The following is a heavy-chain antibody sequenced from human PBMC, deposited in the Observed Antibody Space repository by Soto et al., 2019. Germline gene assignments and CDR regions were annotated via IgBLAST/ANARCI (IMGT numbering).Heavy chain of an antibody. Sequence: ASVKVSCKASGYTFTSYGISWVRQAPGQGLEWMGWISAYNGNTNYAQKLQGRVTMTTDTSTSTAYMELRSLSSYDTAVYYCARIYILTGFFDYWGQGTLVTVSS. CDR3: ARIYILTGFFDY. V-gene: IGHV1-18*01. D-gene: IGHD3-9*01. CDR2: ISAYNGNT. J-gene: IGHJ4*02. CDR1: GYTFTSYG.